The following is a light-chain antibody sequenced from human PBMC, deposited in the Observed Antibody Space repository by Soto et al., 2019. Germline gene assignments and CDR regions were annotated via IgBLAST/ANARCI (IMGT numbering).Light chain of an antibody. Sequence: IQMTQSPSSLSESAGDRVIITCRASQGISTYLNWNQQKPGKAPKLLIYAASSLQSGVPSRFSGSGSGTDFTLTISSLQPEDFATYYCLQDYNYPWTFGQGTKVDIK. CDR3: LQDYNYPWT. V-gene: IGKV1-6*01. J-gene: IGKJ1*01. CDR1: QGISTY. CDR2: AAS.